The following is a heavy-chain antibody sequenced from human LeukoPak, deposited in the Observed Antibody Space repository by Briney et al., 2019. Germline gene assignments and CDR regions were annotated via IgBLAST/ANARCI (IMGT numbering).Heavy chain of an antibody. J-gene: IGHJ4*01. CDR1: DFTFSNYA. V-gene: IGHV3-30-3*01. Sequence: GGSLRLSCAASDFTFSNYAVHWVRQAPGKGLQWVAVISYDGNTIHYADSVKGRFTISRDTSKKTLYLQLNSLRTEDTAVYYCARSGGLQKFDYWGXGTLVTVSS. CDR3: ARSGGLQKFDY. D-gene: IGHD4-11*01. CDR2: ISYDGNTI.